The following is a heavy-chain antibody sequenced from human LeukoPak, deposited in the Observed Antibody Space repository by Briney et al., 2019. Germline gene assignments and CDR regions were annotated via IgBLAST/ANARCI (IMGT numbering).Heavy chain of an antibody. CDR1: GFTFSGYA. CDR3: AKGSNRNWNDDYFDY. J-gene: IGHJ4*02. V-gene: IGHV3-30*04. D-gene: IGHD1-1*01. CDR2: ISYDGSNK. Sequence: GGSLRLSCAASGFTFSGYAMHWVRQAPGKGLEWVAVISYDGSNKYYADSVKGRFTISRDNSKNTLYLQMNSLRAEDTAVYYCAKGSNRNWNDDYFDYWGQGTLVTVSS.